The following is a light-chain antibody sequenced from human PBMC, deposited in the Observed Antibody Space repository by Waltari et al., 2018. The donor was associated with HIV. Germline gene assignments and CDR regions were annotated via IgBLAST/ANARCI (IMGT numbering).Light chain of an antibody. V-gene: IGKV1-13*02. Sequence: AIQVTQSPSSLSASVGDRVIITCRTSQDIRTSLAWYQQRTGRAPQLLLSDASTLQSGVPSRFIGIGSGTTFTLNISRLHSEDFASYCCQPFSSFPLPFGGGTTVQIK. CDR3: QPFSSFPLP. CDR2: DAS. CDR1: QDIRTS. J-gene: IGKJ4*01.